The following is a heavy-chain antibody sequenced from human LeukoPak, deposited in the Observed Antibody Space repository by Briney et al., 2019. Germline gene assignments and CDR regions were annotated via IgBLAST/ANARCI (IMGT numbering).Heavy chain of an antibody. D-gene: IGHD4-17*01. J-gene: IGHJ6*02. CDR3: ARHVSGDYAWLDV. V-gene: IGHV4-59*08. CDR1: GGSISNDY. Sequence: SETLSLTCTVSGGSISNDYWNWIRQPPGKGLECIGYISYSGSTNYNPSLKSRVTISVDRSKNQFSLKLRSVTAADTAMYYCARHVSGDYAWLDVWGQGTTVTVSS. CDR2: ISYSGST.